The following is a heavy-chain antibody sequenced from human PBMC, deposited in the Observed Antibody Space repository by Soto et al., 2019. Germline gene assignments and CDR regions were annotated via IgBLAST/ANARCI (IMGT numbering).Heavy chain of an antibody. V-gene: IGHV4-59*01. J-gene: IGHJ6*02. Sequence: QVQLQESGAGLVKPSETLSLTCTVSGGTISRYYWSWIRQPPGKGLEWIGYMYNTGSTVYNPSFKSRVTISVDTSKNHFSLKLNSVTAADTAVYYCARDLWGYCGTDCYPLDVWGQGTTVTVSS. CDR3: ARDLWGYCGTDCYPLDV. CDR2: MYNTGST. CDR1: GGTISRYY. D-gene: IGHD2-21*02.